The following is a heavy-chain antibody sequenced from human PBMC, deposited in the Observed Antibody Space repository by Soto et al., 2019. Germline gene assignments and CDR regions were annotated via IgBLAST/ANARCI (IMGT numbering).Heavy chain of an antibody. CDR1: GGTFSSYA. J-gene: IGHJ3*02. CDR3: ARDRLTFGGVIHAFDI. D-gene: IGHD3-16*02. V-gene: IGHV1-69*13. Sequence: SVKVSCKASGGTFSSYAISWVRQAPGQGLEWMGGIIPIFGTANYARKFQGRVTITADESTSTAYMELSSLRSEDTAVYYCARDRLTFGGVIHAFDIWGQGTMVTVSS. CDR2: IIPIFGTA.